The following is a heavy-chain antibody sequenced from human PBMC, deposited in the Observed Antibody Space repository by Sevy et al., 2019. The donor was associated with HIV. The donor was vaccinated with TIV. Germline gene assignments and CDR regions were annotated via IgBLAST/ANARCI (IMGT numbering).Heavy chain of an antibody. J-gene: IGHJ5*02. V-gene: IGHV4-39*01. CDR3: ARRRSGSSSGRCFDP. Sequence: SETLSLTCTVSGDSISSSSYYWGWIRQPPGKGLEWIGSVYYTGISFYTPSLKSRVTISVDTSKNQFSLKLTSVTAADTAVYYCARRRSGSSSGRCFDPWGQGALVTVSS. CDR2: VYYTGIS. D-gene: IGHD6-6*01. CDR1: GDSISSSSYY.